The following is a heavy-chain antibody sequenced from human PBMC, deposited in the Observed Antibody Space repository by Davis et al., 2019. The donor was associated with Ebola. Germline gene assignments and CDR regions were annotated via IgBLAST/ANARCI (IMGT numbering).Heavy chain of an antibody. Sequence: PGGSLRLSCAASGFTFSSYSMNWVRQAPGKGLEWVSSISSSSSYIYYADSVKGRFTISRDNAKNSLYLQMNSLRAEDTAVYYCARAGGSSWYYFDYWGQGTLVTVSS. D-gene: IGHD6-13*01. CDR3: ARAGGSSWYYFDY. V-gene: IGHV3-21*01. CDR2: ISSSSSYI. CDR1: GFTFSSYS. J-gene: IGHJ4*02.